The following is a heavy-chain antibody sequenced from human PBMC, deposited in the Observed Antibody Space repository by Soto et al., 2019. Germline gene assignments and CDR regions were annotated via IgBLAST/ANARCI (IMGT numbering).Heavy chain of an antibody. CDR1: GGSFSGYY. Sequence: PSETLSLTCAVYGGSFSGYYWSWIRQPPGKGLEWIGEINHSGSTNYNPSLKSRVTISVDTSKNQFSLKLSSVTAADTAVYYCARVSTYYYGSGSYYNPYYYYGMDVWGQGTTVTVSS. CDR2: INHSGST. J-gene: IGHJ6*02. V-gene: IGHV4-34*01. D-gene: IGHD3-10*01. CDR3: ARVSTYYYGSGSYYNPYYYYGMDV.